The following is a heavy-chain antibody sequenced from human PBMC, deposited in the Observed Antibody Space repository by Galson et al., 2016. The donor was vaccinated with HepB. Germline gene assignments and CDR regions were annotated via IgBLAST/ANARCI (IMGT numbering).Heavy chain of an antibody. CDR3: ARHLGSRSIVAYYGMDV. Sequence: QSGAEVKKPGESLKISCKGSGYSFTSYWIGWVRQMPGKGLEWMGIIYPGDSDTRYSPSFQGQVTISADKSISTAYLQWSSLKASDTAMYYCARHLGSRSIVAYYGMDVWGQGTTVTVSS. D-gene: IGHD6-6*01. CDR1: GYSFTSYW. J-gene: IGHJ6*02. V-gene: IGHV5-51*01. CDR2: IYPGDSDT.